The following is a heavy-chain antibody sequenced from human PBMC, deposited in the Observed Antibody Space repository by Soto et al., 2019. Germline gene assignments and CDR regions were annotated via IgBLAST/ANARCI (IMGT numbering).Heavy chain of an antibody. J-gene: IGHJ5*02. CDR2: IYYSGST. V-gene: IGHV4-31*03. CDR3: ARIPKVGYCSSTSCQLFHWFDP. D-gene: IGHD2-2*01. Sequence: QVQLQESAPGLVKPSQTLSLTCTVSGGSISSGGYYWSWIRQHPGKGLEWIGCIYYSGSTYYNTSRKSRVTIAVDTSKNQFSLKLSSVTAADTAVYYCARIPKVGYCSSTSCQLFHWFDPWGQGTLVTVSS. CDR1: GGSISSGGYY.